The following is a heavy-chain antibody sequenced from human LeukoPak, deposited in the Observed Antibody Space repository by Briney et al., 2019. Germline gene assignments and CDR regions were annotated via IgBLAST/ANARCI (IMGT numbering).Heavy chain of an antibody. J-gene: IGHJ4*02. V-gene: IGHV3-48*02. CDR1: GFTFSSYS. CDR3: ARDIVGATNEPDY. CDR2: ISSSSTI. Sequence: GGSLRLSCAASGFTFSSYSMNWVRQAPGKGLEWVSYISSSSTIYYADSVKGRFTISRDNAKNSLYLQMNSLRDEDTAVYYCARDIVGATNEPDYWGQGTLVTVSS. D-gene: IGHD1-26*01.